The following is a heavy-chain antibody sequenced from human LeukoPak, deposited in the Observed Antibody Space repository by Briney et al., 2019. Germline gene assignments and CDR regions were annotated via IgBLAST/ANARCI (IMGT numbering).Heavy chain of an antibody. D-gene: IGHD2-15*01. Sequence: GGSLRLSCAASGFTFSSYAMNWVRHAPGKGLEWVSFYADSVKGRFTISRDNSMNTLYLQMNRLRAEDTAVYYCAKSRGESRGGSNYWGQGTLVTVSS. CDR1: GFTFSSYA. CDR3: AKSRGESRGGSNY. J-gene: IGHJ4*02. V-gene: IGHV3-23*01.